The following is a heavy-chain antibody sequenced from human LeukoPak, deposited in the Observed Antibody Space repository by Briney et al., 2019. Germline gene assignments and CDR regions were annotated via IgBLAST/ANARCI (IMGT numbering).Heavy chain of an antibody. D-gene: IGHD3-3*01. CDR3: ATGPAYDFWSGYCVY. CDR1: GYTLTELS. CDR2: FDPEDGET. J-gene: IGHJ4*02. V-gene: IGHV1-24*01. Sequence: GGSVKVSCKVSGYTLTELSMHWVRQAPGKGLEWMGGFDPEDGETIYAQKFQGRVTMTEDTSTDTAYTELSSLRSEDTAVYYCATGPAYDFWSGYCVYWGQGTLVTVSS.